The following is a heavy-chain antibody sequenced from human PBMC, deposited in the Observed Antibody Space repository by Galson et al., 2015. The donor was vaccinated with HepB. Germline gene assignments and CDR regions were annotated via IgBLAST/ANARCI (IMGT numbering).Heavy chain of an antibody. J-gene: IGHJ3*02. Sequence: SLRLSCAASGFTFSSYSMNWVRQAPGKGLEWVSSITSSSSYRYYADSVKGRFTISRDSAKNSLLLQMNSLRAEDTAVYYCARDGFGYGNYGGAFDIWGQGAMVTVSS. D-gene: IGHD5-12*01. CDR3: ARDGFGYGNYGGAFDI. CDR1: GFTFSSYS. CDR2: ITSSSSYR. V-gene: IGHV3-21*01.